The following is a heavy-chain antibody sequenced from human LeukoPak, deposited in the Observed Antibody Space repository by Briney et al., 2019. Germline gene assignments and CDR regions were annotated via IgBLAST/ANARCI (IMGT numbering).Heavy chain of an antibody. Sequence: SETLSLTCAAYGGSFSGYYWSWIRQPPGKGLEWIGYIYYSGSTNYNPSLKSRVTISVDTSKNQFSLKLSSVTAADTAVYYCARGSIAANWFDPWGQGTLVTVSS. CDR3: ARGSIAANWFDP. V-gene: IGHV4-59*01. D-gene: IGHD6-6*01. CDR2: IYYSGST. J-gene: IGHJ5*02. CDR1: GGSFSGYY.